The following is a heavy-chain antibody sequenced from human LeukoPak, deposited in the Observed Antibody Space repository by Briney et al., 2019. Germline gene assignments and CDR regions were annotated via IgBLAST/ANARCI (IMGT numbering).Heavy chain of an antibody. Sequence: GGSLRLSCAASGFTFSSYWMHWVRQAPGKGLVWVSRINSDGSSTSYADSVKGRFTISRDNAKNTLYLQMNSLRAEDTAVYYCAKDGDYYDSSGDAYYFDYWGQGTLVTVSS. CDR1: GFTFSSYW. CDR2: INSDGSST. V-gene: IGHV3-74*01. D-gene: IGHD3-22*01. J-gene: IGHJ4*02. CDR3: AKDGDYYDSSGDAYYFDY.